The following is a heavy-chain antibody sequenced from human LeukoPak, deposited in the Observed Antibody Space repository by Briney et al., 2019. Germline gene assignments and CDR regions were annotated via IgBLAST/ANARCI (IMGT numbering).Heavy chain of an antibody. CDR1: GFTFSSYG. V-gene: IGHV3-20*04. Sequence: GGTLRLSCAASGFTFSSYGMSWVRQAPGKGLEWVSNINWNGGSTGYADSVKGRFTISRDNAKNSLYLQMNSLRAEDTALYYCARGYYYDSSAYPGDYWGQGTLVTVSS. CDR2: INWNGGST. D-gene: IGHD3-22*01. J-gene: IGHJ4*02. CDR3: ARGYYYDSSAYPGDY.